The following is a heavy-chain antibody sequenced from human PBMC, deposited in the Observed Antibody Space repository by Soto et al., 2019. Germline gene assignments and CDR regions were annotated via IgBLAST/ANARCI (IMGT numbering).Heavy chain of an antibody. D-gene: IGHD6-19*01. CDR1: GFTFSSYD. J-gene: IGHJ6*02. V-gene: IGHV3-13*01. CDR2: IGTAGDT. Sequence: GGSLRLSCAASGFTFSSYDMHWVRQATGKGLEWVSAIGTAGDTCYPGSVKGRFTISRENAKNSLYLQMNSLRAGDTAVYYCARALGGYSSGWYRGYYYYYGMDVWGQGTTVTVSS. CDR3: ARALGGYSSGWYRGYYYYYGMDV.